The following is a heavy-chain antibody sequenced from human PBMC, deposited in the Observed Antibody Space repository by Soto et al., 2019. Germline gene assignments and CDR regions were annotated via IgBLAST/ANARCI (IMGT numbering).Heavy chain of an antibody. V-gene: IGHV3-15*01. CDR3: TTDRMVPDGPQFDY. Sequence: EVQLVESGGGLVKPGGSLRLSCVASGFTITNAWMSWVRQAPGEGLEWVGRIKSNSDGGATHYAAPVEGRFTISRDDSTNTLYLQMNNLKTDDIGIYYCTTDRMVPDGPQFDYWGQGTLVTVSS. CDR1: GFTITNAW. CDR2: IKSNSDGGAT. D-gene: IGHD3-10*01. J-gene: IGHJ4*02.